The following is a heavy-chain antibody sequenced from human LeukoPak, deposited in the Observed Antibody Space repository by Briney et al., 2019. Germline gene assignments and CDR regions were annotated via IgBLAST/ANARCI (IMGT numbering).Heavy chain of an antibody. CDR1: GFTFSSYA. Sequence: PGGSLRLSRAASGFTFSSYAMSWVRQAPGKGLEWVSAISGSGGSTYYADSVKGRFTISRDNSKNTLYLQMNSLRAEDTAVYYCAKTPLTGDCSSTSCFYYYYGMDVWGQGTTVTVSS. V-gene: IGHV3-23*01. D-gene: IGHD2-2*01. CDR3: AKTPLTGDCSSTSCFYYYYGMDV. CDR2: ISGSGGST. J-gene: IGHJ6*02.